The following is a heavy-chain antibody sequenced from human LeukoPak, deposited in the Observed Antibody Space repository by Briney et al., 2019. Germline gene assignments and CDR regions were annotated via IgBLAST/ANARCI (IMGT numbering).Heavy chain of an antibody. CDR3: AREAGYDFWSGYYYYFDY. D-gene: IGHD3-3*01. CDR2: IYTSGST. CDR1: GGSISSYY. J-gene: IGHJ4*02. V-gene: IGHV4-4*07. Sequence: SETLSLTCTVSGGSISSYYWSWIRQPAGKGLEWIGRIYTSGSTNYNPSLKSRVTMSVDTSKNQFSLKLSSVTAPDTAVYYCAREAGYDFWSGYYYYFDYWGQGTLVTVSS.